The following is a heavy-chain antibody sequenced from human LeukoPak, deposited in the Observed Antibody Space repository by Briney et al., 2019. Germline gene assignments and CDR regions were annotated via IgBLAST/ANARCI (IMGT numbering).Heavy chain of an antibody. CDR1: GYTFTSYA. V-gene: IGHV7-4-1*02. J-gene: IGHJ5*02. D-gene: IGHD2-2*01. Sequence: ASVNVSCKASGYTFTSYAMNWVRQAPGQGLEWMGWINTNTGNPTYAQGFTGRFVFSLDTSVSTAYLQISSLKAEDTAVYYCARGRALGYCSSTSCRGPNWFDPWGQGTLVTVSS. CDR2: INTNTGNP. CDR3: ARGRALGYCSSTSCRGPNWFDP.